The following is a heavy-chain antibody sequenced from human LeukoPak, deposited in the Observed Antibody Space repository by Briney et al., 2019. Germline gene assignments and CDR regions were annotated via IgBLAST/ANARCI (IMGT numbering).Heavy chain of an antibody. D-gene: IGHD3-22*01. CDR3: ARVPASDDSSGYYY. V-gene: IGHV3-30*19. CDR1: GFTFSSYG. CDR2: ISYDGSNK. Sequence: GGSLRLSCAASGFTFSSYGMHWVRQAPGKGLEWVAVISYDGSNKYYADSVKGRFTISRDNSKNTLYLQMNSLRAEDTAVYYCARVPASDDSSGYYYWGQGTLVTVSS. J-gene: IGHJ4*02.